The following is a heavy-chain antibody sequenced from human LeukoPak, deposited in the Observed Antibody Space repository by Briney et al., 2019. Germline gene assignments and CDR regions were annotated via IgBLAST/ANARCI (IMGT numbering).Heavy chain of an antibody. Sequence: PGGSLRLSCAASGFTFSSYGMHWVRQAPGKGLEWVAVISYDGSNKYYADSVKGRFTISRDNSKNTLYLQMNSLRAEDTAVYYCASSTRGYSYGLVGMDVWGQGTTVTVSS. CDR2: ISYDGSNK. CDR3: ASSTRGYSYGLVGMDV. V-gene: IGHV3-30*03. D-gene: IGHD5-18*01. J-gene: IGHJ6*02. CDR1: GFTFSSYG.